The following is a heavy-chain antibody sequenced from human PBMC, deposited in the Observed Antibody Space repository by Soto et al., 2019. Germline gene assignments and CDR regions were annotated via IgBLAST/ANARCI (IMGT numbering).Heavy chain of an antibody. CDR1: GGSISNGGYY. J-gene: IGHJ6*03. D-gene: IGHD6-25*01. Sequence: QLQESGPGLVKPSQTLSLTCAVSGGSISNGGYYWSWIRQHPGKGLEWFGSIYFRGSTYYNPSHKSRGTISVATRKKQFTRKLSSLTAAETAVYDYPRDSHTQRPTHRWGGGYMDVWCKGTTVTVSS. V-gene: IGHV4-31*11. CDR2: IYFRGST. CDR3: PRDSHTQRPTHRWGGGYMDV.